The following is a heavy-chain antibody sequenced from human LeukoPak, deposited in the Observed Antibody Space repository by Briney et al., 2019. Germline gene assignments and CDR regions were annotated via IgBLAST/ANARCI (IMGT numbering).Heavy chain of an antibody. CDR3: ARVGYYDSSGYRLAARAFDI. V-gene: IGHV1-69*13. J-gene: IGHJ3*02. CDR2: IIPHFGTA. CDR1: GGTFSSYA. D-gene: IGHD3-22*01. Sequence: SVQVSCKASGGTFSSYAISWVRQAPGQGLEWMGGIIPHFGTANYAQKFQGRVTITADESTSTAYMELSSLRSEDTAVYYCARVGYYDSSGYRLAARAFDIWGQGTMVTVSS.